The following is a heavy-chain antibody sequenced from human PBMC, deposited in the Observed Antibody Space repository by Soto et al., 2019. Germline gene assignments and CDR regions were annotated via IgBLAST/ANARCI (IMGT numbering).Heavy chain of an antibody. CDR1: GGSISTSSYY. J-gene: IGHJ6*02. CDR2: IYYSGST. Sequence: SETLSLTCTVSGGSISTSSYYWGWSRQPPGKGLEWIGSIYYSGSTYYNPSLKSRVTISVDTSKNQFSLKLSSVTAADTAVYYCATFYGSGINYYGMDVWGQGTTVT. V-gene: IGHV4-39*01. CDR3: ATFYGSGINYYGMDV. D-gene: IGHD3-10*01.